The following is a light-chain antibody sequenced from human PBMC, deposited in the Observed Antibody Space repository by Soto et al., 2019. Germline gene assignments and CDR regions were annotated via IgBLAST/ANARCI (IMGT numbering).Light chain of an antibody. CDR3: LQYDSYPYS. CDR2: DAS. J-gene: IGKJ2*01. V-gene: IGKV1-5*01. Sequence: DIQVHQSPSTLSASVGDRVTITCRASQAPGGFLAWFQQKPGKAPKLLIYDASNLQTGIPRRFSGSQTGTECTLTISGLQPDDYASYFCLQYDSYPYSFGQGTKGEIK. CDR1: QAPGGF.